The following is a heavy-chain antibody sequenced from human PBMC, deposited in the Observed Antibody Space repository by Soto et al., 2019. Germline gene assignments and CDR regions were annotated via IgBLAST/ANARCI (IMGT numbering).Heavy chain of an antibody. CDR1: GGSISSYY. Sequence: SETLSLTCTVSGGSISSYYWSWIRQPPGKGLEWIGYIYYSGSTNYNPSLKSRVTISVDTSKNQFSLKLSSVTAADTAVYYCARDIAAAGTFDYWGQGTLVTVSS. CDR2: IYYSGST. D-gene: IGHD6-13*01. CDR3: ARDIAAAGTFDY. J-gene: IGHJ4*02. V-gene: IGHV4-59*01.